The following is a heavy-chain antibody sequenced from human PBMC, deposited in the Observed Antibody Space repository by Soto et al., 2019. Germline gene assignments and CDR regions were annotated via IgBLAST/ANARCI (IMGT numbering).Heavy chain of an antibody. V-gene: IGHV4-31*11. CDR2: IYFSGST. Sequence: QLQLEESGPGLEQPSQTLSLTCAVSGGSISNGGYYWSWIRQHPGNGLGWIGSIYFSGSTYYNPSLKSRVTISVSTPKNQFPLKLSSVTAADTAVYYCASDSHSQQPNHRWGGGDMDVWGKGTKVTVSS. J-gene: IGHJ6*03. CDR3: ASDSHSQQPNHRWGGGDMDV. CDR1: GGSISNGGYY. D-gene: IGHD6-13*01.